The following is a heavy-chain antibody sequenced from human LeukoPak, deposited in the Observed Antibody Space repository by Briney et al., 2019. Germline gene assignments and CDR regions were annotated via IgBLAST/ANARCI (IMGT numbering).Heavy chain of an antibody. CDR2: INHSGST. J-gene: IGHJ4*02. CDR3: ARGEPNFDGVDY. D-gene: IGHD4/OR15-4a*01. V-gene: IGHV4-34*01. CDR1: GGSFSGYY. Sequence: PSETLSLTCAVYGGSFSGYYWSWIRQPPGKGLEWIGEINHSGSTNYNPSLKSRVTISVDKSKNQFSLKLSSVTAADTAVYYCARGEPNFDGVDYWGQGTLVTVSS.